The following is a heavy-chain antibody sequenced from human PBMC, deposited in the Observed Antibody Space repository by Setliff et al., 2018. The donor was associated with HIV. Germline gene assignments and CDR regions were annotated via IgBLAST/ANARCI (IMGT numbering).Heavy chain of an antibody. CDR1: GGSISSYY. D-gene: IGHD3-22*01. CDR3: AREFYHYDSSDYYSDYYYYYMDA. CDR2: IYPSGST. Sequence: SETLSLTCTVSGGSISSYYWSWIRQPAGKGLEWIGRIYPSGSTSYNPSLKSRVTMSVDTSKNQISLKLSSVTAADTAVFYCAREFYHYDSSDYYSDYYYYYMDAWGKGTTVTVSS. J-gene: IGHJ6*03. V-gene: IGHV4-4*07.